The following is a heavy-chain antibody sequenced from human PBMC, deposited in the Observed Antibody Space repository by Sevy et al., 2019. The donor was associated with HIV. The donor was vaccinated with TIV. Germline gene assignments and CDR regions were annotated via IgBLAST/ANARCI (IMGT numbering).Heavy chain of an antibody. J-gene: IGHJ6*03. CDR2: CSGSGDDT. CDR1: GFTFRSRA. D-gene: IGHD3-10*01. Sequence: WGSLRLSCVASGFTFRSRAMNWVRQAPGKGLEWVSSCSGSGDDTYYAASVKGRFTISRDNSKNTLYLQMNSLRAEDTAVYYCAKGNHGESKFYFYYHIDVWGKGTTVTVSS. V-gene: IGHV3-23*01. CDR3: AKGNHGESKFYFYYHIDV.